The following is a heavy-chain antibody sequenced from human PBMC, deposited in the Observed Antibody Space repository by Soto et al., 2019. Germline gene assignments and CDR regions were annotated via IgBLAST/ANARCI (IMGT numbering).Heavy chain of an antibody. CDR1: GFTFSSYG. Sequence: QMHLVESGGGVVQPGRSLRLSCAASGFTFSSYGMHWVRQAPGKGLEWVALISSDGSNEYYADSVQGRFTISRDNSKNMLYLQINSLRAEDTALYYCAKSPGVVIAEAILKGVCYYGMDVWGQGTTVTVSS. J-gene: IGHJ6*02. CDR2: ISSDGSNE. V-gene: IGHV3-30*18. CDR3: AKSPGVVIAEAILKGVCYYGMDV. D-gene: IGHD6-13*01.